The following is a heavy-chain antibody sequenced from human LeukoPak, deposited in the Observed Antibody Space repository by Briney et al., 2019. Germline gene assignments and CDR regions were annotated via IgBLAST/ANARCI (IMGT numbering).Heavy chain of an antibody. CDR2: IYYSGST. V-gene: IGHV4-39*07. D-gene: IGHD3-10*01. Sequence: PSETLSLTCTVSGGSISSSSYYWGWIRQPPGKGLEWIGSIYYSGSTYYNPSLKSRVTISVDTSKNQFSLKLSSVTAADTAVYYCARAHPYGSGSYPEYNWFDPWGQGTLVAVSS. CDR3: ARAHPYGSGSYPEYNWFDP. J-gene: IGHJ5*02. CDR1: GGSISSSSYY.